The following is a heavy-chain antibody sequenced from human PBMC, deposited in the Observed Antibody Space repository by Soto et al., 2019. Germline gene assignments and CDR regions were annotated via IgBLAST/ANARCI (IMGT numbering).Heavy chain of an antibody. V-gene: IGHV3-23*01. J-gene: IGHJ5*02. D-gene: IGHD1-26*01. CDR2: ISGSGGST. Sequence: EVQLLESGGGLVQPGGSLRLSCAASGFTFSSYAMSCFRQAPGKGLEWVSAISGSGGSTYYADSVKGRFTISRDNSKNTLYLQMNSLRAEDTAVYYCAKDFSGSPKNWFDPWGQGTLVTVSS. CDR3: AKDFSGSPKNWFDP. CDR1: GFTFSSYA.